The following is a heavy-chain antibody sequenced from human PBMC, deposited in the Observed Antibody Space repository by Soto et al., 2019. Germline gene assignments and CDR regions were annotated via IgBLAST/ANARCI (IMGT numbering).Heavy chain of an antibody. J-gene: IGHJ5*02. V-gene: IGHV5-51*01. D-gene: IGHD6-13*01. CDR3: ARLREAAAGASCFDP. CDR2: IYPGDSDT. Sequence: GESQPISWQGSGYSFTRSWMGRERQKPGKGLAWMGTIYPGDSDTGYSPCFQGPATISADKSSSPALLQWSRQKAPDNARPYCARLREAAAGASCFDPWGQGALVTDSS. CDR1: GYSFTRSW.